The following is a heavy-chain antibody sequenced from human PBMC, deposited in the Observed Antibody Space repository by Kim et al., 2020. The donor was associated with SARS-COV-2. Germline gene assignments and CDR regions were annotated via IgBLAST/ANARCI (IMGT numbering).Heavy chain of an antibody. D-gene: IGHD1-1*01. CDR2: ISYDGSNK. V-gene: IGHV3-30-3*01. CDR3: AREEYNWNDIRYYGMDV. J-gene: IGHJ6*02. Sequence: GGSLSLSCAASGFTFSSYAMHWVRQAPGKGLEWVAVISYDGSNKYYADSVKGRFTISRDNSKNTLYLQMNSLRAEDTAEYYCAREEYNWNDIRYYGMDVWGQGTTVTVSS. CDR1: GFTFSSYA.